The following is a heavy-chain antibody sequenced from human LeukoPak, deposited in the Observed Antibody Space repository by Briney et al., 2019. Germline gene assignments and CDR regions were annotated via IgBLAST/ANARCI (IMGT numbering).Heavy chain of an antibody. Sequence: SGGSLRLSCAASGFTFSSYSMNWVRQAPGKGPEWVSYISSSGSTIYYADSVKGRFTISRDNAKNSLYLQMNSLRAEDTAVYYCARTKYQLLPDYWGQGTLVTVSS. CDR1: GFTFSSYS. D-gene: IGHD2-2*01. CDR3: ARTKYQLLPDY. J-gene: IGHJ4*02. CDR2: ISSSGSTI. V-gene: IGHV3-48*04.